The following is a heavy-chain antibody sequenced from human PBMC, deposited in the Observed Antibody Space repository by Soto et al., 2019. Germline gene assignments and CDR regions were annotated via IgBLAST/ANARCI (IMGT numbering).Heavy chain of an antibody. V-gene: IGHV3-30*18. Sequence: QVQLVESGGGVVQPGRSLRLSCAASGFTFSSYGMHWVRQAPGKGLEWVAVISYDGSNKYYADSVKGRFTISRDNSKNTLYLQMNGLRAEDTGVYYCANGRSRVVAATCFDYWGQGTLVTVSS. CDR1: GFTFSSYG. J-gene: IGHJ4*02. CDR3: ANGRSRVVAATCFDY. D-gene: IGHD2-15*01. CDR2: ISYDGSNK.